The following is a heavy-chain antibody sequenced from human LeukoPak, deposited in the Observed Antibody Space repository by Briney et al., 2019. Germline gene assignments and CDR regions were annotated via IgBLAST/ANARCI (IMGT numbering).Heavy chain of an antibody. J-gene: IGHJ4*02. CDR2: INHSGST. CDR3: ARGRVTIDY. CDR1: GGSFSGYY. Sequence: SETLSLTCAVHGGSFSGYYWSWIRQPPGKGLEWIGEINHSGSTNYNPSLKSRVTISVDTSKNQFSLKLSSVTAADTAVYYCARGRVTIDYWGQGTLVTVSS. V-gene: IGHV4-34*01. D-gene: IGHD5-18*01.